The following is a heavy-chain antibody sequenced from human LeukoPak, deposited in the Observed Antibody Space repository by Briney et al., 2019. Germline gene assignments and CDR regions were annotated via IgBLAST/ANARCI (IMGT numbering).Heavy chain of an antibody. Sequence: PGGSLRLSCAVSGFTFSSYAMTWVRQAPGQGLEWVSYISSSGGSIKYADSVKGRLTISRDNAKNSLFLQMNSLRAEDTAVYYCARAWGYSSSFDYWGQGTLVTVSS. CDR1: GFTFSSYA. D-gene: IGHD6-6*01. V-gene: IGHV3-48*03. CDR2: ISSSGGSI. CDR3: ARAWGYSSSFDY. J-gene: IGHJ4*02.